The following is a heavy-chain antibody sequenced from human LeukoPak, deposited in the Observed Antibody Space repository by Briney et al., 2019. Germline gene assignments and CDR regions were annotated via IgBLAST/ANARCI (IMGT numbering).Heavy chain of an antibody. CDR2: IIPIFGTA. D-gene: IGHD4-23*01. CDR3: ARDYGGNSESAFDI. V-gene: IGHV1-69*05. CDR1: GGTFSSYA. Sequence: SVNVSCKASGGTFSSYAISWVRQAPGQGLEWMGGIIPIFGTANYAQKFQGRVTITTDESTSTAYMELSSLRSEATAVYYCARDYGGNSESAFDIWGQGTMVTVSS. J-gene: IGHJ3*02.